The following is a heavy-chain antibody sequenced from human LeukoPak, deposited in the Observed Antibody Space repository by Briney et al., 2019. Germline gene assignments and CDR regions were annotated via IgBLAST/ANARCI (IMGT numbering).Heavy chain of an antibody. D-gene: IGHD3-9*01. CDR2: IYPGDSDT. CDR3: ARRGRYFDFDL. V-gene: IGHV5-51*01. CDR1: GYGFTSYW. Sequence: GESLKISCTGSGYGFTSYWIGWVRQMPGKGLEWMGIIYPGDSDTTYSPSFQGQVTISADTSIRTAYLQWSSLKALDTAMYYCARRGRYFDFDLWGQGTLVTVSS. J-gene: IGHJ4*02.